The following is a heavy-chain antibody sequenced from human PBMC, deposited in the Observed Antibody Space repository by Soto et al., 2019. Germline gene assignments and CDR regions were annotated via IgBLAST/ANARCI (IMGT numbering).Heavy chain of an antibody. V-gene: IGHV1-69*02. CDR1: GGTFSTYT. D-gene: IGHD6-13*01. Sequence: QVQLLQSGAEMKKPGSSVKVSCKASGGTFSTYTIIWVRQAPGQGLEWMGRIIPMLDITNTAPSFQGRVMITADKSTSTAYLELSALRSDDTAIYFCTLGSWSAATFDKWGRGTMVTVSS. CDR3: TLGSWSAATFDK. CDR2: IIPMLDIT. J-gene: IGHJ3*02.